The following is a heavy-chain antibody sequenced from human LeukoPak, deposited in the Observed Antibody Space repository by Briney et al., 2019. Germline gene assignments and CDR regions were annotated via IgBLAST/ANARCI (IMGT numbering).Heavy chain of an antibody. J-gene: IGHJ3*02. CDR3: ARDRVRRSTTGGAFDM. V-gene: IGHV1-18*01. CDR2: ISPYNGNT. CDR1: GYTFTSYD. D-gene: IGHD2/OR15-2a*01. Sequence: GASVKVSCKASGYTFTSYDIIWVRQAPGQGLEWMGWISPYNGNTNSAQKLQGRVTMTTDTSTSTAYMELRSLRSDDTAIYYCARDRVRRSTTGGAFDMWGQGTMVTVSS.